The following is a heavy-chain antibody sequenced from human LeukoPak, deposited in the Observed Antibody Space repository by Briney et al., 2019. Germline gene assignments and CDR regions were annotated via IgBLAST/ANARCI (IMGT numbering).Heavy chain of an antibody. CDR1: GGSISSSSYY. CDR3: ARQLGAYSYPFDI. D-gene: IGHD3-16*01. J-gene: IGHJ3*02. Sequence: SETLSLTCTVSGGSISSSSYYWGRIRQPPGKGLEWIGSFYYSGSTLYNPSLTSRVTISVDTSKNQFSLRLNSVTAADSAVYYCARQLGAYSYPFDIWGQATKVTVSS. CDR2: FYYSGST. V-gene: IGHV4-39*01.